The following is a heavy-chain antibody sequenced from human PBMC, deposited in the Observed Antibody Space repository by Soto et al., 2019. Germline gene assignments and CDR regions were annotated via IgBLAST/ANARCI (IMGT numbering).Heavy chain of an antibody. Sequence: TLSLTCAVSGGSISGSYYYWAWLRQSPGKGPEWIGSVFYTGFTSYNPSLESRVSVSVDTSKSQFSLKLSAVTAADTAVYYCATSQKGYNWNYFDHWGQGALVTVSS. D-gene: IGHD1-20*01. CDR1: GGSISGSYYY. CDR2: VFYTGFT. V-gene: IGHV4-39*01. CDR3: ATSQKGYNWNYFDH. J-gene: IGHJ4*02.